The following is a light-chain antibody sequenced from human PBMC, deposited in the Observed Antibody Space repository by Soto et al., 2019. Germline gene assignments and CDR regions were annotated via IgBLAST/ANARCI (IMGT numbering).Light chain of an antibody. J-gene: IGLJ1*01. CDR3: SSVSVASPL. V-gene: IGLV2-14*01. CDR2: DVS. CDR1: SSDIGGYNY. Sequence: QSVLTQPASMSGSPGQSVTISCAGTSSDIGGYNYVSWYQHHPGTAPKLVIYDVSSRPSGVSHRFSASKSGNTASLTISGLQAEDEADYYCSSVSVASPLFGTGTKVTVL.